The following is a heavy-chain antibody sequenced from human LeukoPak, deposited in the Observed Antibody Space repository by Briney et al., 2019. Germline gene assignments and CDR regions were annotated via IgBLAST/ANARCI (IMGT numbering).Heavy chain of an antibody. D-gene: IGHD4-17*01. CDR3: AGANGDYNCYYYMDV. CDR2: ISAYNGNT. Sequence: GASVKVSCKASGYTFTSYGISWVRQAPGQGLEWMGWISAYNGNTNYAQKLQGRVTMTTDTSTSTAYMELRSLRSDDTAVYYCAGANGDYNCYYYMDVWGKGTTVTISS. CDR1: GYTFTSYG. J-gene: IGHJ6*03. V-gene: IGHV1-18*01.